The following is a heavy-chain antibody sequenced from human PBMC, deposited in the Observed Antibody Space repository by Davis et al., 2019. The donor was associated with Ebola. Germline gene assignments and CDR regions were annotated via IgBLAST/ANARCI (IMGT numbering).Heavy chain of an antibody. CDR1: GYTFTSYA. Sequence: AASVKVSCKASGYTFTSYAMHWVRQAPGQRLEWMGWINAGNGNTKYSQKFQGRVTITRDTSASTAYMELSRLRSDDTAVYYCARDTPTVTISRNYYYYGMDVWGQGTTVTVSS. D-gene: IGHD4-17*01. CDR3: ARDTPTVTISRNYYYYGMDV. CDR2: INAGNGNT. J-gene: IGHJ6*02. V-gene: IGHV1-3*01.